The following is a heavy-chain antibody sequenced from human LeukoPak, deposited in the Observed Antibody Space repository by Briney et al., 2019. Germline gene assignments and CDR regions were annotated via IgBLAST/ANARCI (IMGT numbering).Heavy chain of an antibody. Sequence: ASVTVSCKASVYSFNIHYFHWIRQAPGQGLEWVGIIIRVDGIRGNAPTFQGRLMLTKDTSTSTAYMELSSRRSKDTAIYYCASEKKYGDKSFDSWGQGTVVTVSS. V-gene: IGHV1-46*02. J-gene: IGHJ4*02. CDR2: IIRVDGIR. CDR1: VYSFNIHY. CDR3: ASEKKYGDKSFDS. D-gene: IGHD4-17*01.